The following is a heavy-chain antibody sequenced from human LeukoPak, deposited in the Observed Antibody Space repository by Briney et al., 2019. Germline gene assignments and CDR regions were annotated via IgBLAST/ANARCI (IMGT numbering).Heavy chain of an antibody. CDR2: SRNKVISYIT. Sequence: GGSLRLSCAASGFTFSDHYMDWVRQAPGKGLEWVGRSRNKVISYITRYAASVKGRFTISRDDSKNSLYLQMNSLKTEDTAVYYCARPSSPYSEADYWGQGTLVTVSS. J-gene: IGHJ4*02. V-gene: IGHV3-72*01. CDR1: GFTFSDHY. CDR3: ARPSSPYSEADY. D-gene: IGHD4-11*01.